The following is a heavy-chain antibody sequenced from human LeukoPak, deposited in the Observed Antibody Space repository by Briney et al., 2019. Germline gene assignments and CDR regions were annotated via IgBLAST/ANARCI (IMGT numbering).Heavy chain of an antibody. CDR3: ARSNPPFDY. CDR1: GYTFNNYG. Sequence: ASVKVSCKASGYTFNNYGISWVRQAPGQGLEWMGIINPTGGSTSYAQKFQGRVTMTRDTSTSTVYMELSSLRSEDTAVYYCARSNPPFDYWGQGTLVTVSS. J-gene: IGHJ4*02. V-gene: IGHV1-46*02. CDR2: INPTGGST.